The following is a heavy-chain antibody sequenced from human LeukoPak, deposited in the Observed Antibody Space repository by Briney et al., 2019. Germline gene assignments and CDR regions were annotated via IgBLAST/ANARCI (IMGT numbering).Heavy chain of an antibody. CDR2: IYYSGST. D-gene: IGHD4-17*01. J-gene: IGHJ4*02. V-gene: IGHV4-31*03. CDR3: ARGRGLRSPFDY. CDR1: GGSISSGGYY. Sequence: PSQTLSLTCTVSGGSISSGGYYWSWIRQHPGKGLEWIGYIYYSGSTYYNPSLKSRVTISVDTSKNQFSLKLSSVTAADTAVYYCARGRGLRSPFDYWGQGTLVTVSS.